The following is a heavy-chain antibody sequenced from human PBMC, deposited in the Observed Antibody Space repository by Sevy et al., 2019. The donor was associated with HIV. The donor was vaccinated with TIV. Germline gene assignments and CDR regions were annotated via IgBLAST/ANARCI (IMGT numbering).Heavy chain of an antibody. CDR1: GGSITSLY. CDR3: AGENAWGRGYS. V-gene: IGHV4-59*08. J-gene: IGHJ4*02. D-gene: IGHD1-26*01. CDR2: IYNGHI. Sequence: SETLSLTCTVSGGSITSLYWNWIRQPPGKGLEWIANIYNGHINYNPSLKSRVTLSLDTSKNQFYLRLSSVTAADTAMYYCAGENAWGRGYSWGQGTLVTVSS.